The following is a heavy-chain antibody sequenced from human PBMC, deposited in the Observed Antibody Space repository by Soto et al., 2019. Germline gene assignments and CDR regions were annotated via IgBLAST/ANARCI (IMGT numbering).Heavy chain of an antibody. D-gene: IGHD2-21*02. CDR2: IYYSAST. J-gene: IGHJ4*02. V-gene: IGHV4-59*08. Sequence: PSATLSLTCTVSGGSISPYYWSWIRQPPGKGLEWIGYIYYSASTNYSPSLKSRVTISVDTSKNQFSLNLSSVTAADTAVYYCARHLPYCGGDCYSLDYWGQGTLVTVS. CDR3: ARHLPYCGGDCYSLDY. CDR1: GGSISPYY.